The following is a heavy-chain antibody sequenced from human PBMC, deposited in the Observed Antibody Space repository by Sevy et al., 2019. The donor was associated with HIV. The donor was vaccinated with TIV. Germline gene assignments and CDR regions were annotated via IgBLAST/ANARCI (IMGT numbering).Heavy chain of an antibody. CDR2: ISYDGINK. Sequence: GGSLRLSCATSGFTFSSYSMHWVRQAPGKGLEWVATISYDGINKHYAVSVKGRFTISRDNFKNSLSLQMNSLRAEDTAVYFCAFERLSSDVAEYFQNWGQGTLVTVSS. J-gene: IGHJ1*01. D-gene: IGHD1-1*01. CDR3: AFERLSSDVAEYFQN. V-gene: IGHV3-30-3*01. CDR1: GFTFSSYS.